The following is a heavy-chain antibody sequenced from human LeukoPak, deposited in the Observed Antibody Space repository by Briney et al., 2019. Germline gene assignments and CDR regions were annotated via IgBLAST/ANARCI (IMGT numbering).Heavy chain of an antibody. V-gene: IGHV4-39*07. CDR1: GDSITSRDYY. D-gene: IGHD6-19*01. CDR2: IDYSGTT. Sequence: PSETLSLTCTVSGDSITSRDYYWGWIRQPPGKGLEWIGSIDYSGTTYYNSSLKSRVTISLGTSKNQFSLRLNSVTAADTAVYYCARGTLYSGWSYYFDYWGQGSQVTVSS. CDR3: ARGTLYSGWSYYFDY. J-gene: IGHJ4*02.